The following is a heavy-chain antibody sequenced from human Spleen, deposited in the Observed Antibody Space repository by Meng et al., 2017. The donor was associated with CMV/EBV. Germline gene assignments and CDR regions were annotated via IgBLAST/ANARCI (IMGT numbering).Heavy chain of an antibody. D-gene: IGHD3-3*01. J-gene: IGHJ6*02. V-gene: IGHV1-8*02. CDR3: ARGPLSLTYYDFWSGPHNYGMDV. CDR1: GYTFTGYY. CDR2: MNPNSGNT. Sequence: ASVKVSCKASGYTFTGYYMHWVRQAPGQGLEWMGWMNPNSGNTGYAQKFQGRVTMTRNTSISTAYMELSSLRSEDTAVYYCARGPLSLTYYDFWSGPHNYGMDVWGQGTTVTVSS.